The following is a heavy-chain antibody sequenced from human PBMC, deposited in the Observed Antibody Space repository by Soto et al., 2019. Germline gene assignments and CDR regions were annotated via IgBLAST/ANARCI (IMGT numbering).Heavy chain of an antibody. Sequence: QVQLVQSGAEVKKPGASVKVSCKASGYTFTSYGISWVRQAPGQGLEWMGWISAYNGNTNYAQKLQGRVTMTTDTYTSTAYMELRSLRYDDTPVYYCARDIVVVGAATQYFQHWGQGNLVNVSS. D-gene: IGHD2-15*01. J-gene: IGHJ1*01. CDR3: ARDIVVVGAATQYFQH. V-gene: IGHV1-18*01. CDR2: ISAYNGNT. CDR1: GYTFTSYG.